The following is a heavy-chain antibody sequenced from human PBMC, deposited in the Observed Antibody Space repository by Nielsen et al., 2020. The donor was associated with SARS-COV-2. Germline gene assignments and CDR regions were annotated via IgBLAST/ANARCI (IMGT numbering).Heavy chain of an antibody. Sequence: GEPLKISCAASGFTFDDYTMHWVRQAPGKGLEWVSLISWDGGSTYYADSVKGRFTISRDNAKNTLYLQMNSLRAEDTAVYYCARTDSSGNDAFDIWGQGTMVTVS. D-gene: IGHD3-22*01. CDR1: GFTFDDYT. CDR2: ISWDGGST. V-gene: IGHV3-43*01. CDR3: ARTDSSGNDAFDI. J-gene: IGHJ3*02.